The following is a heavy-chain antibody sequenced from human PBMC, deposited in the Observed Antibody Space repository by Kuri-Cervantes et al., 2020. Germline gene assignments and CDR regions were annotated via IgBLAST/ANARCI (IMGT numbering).Heavy chain of an antibody. V-gene: IGHV1-2*02. CDR1: GYTFTGYY. CDR2: INPNSGGT. CDR3: ARDLGVYSWVRHDAFDI. Sequence: ASVKVSCKASGYTFTGYYMHWVRQAPGQGLEWMGWINPNSGGTIYAQKFQGRVTMTRDTSISTAYMELSRLRSDDTAVYYCARDLGVYSWVRHDAFDIWGQGTMVTVSS. J-gene: IGHJ3*02. D-gene: IGHD3-16*01.